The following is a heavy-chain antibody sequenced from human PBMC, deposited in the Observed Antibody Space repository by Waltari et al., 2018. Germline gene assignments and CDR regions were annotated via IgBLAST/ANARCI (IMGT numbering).Heavy chain of an antibody. CDR1: GGSISSHY. D-gene: IGHD3-22*01. V-gene: IGHV4-59*08. CDR3: ARSSGYYSFSY. J-gene: IGHJ4*02. CDR2: IYYSGST. Sequence: QVQLQESGPGLVKPSETLSLTCTVSGGSISSHYWSWIRQPPGKGLEWIGYIYYSGSTNYNPSLKSRVTISVDTSKNQFSLKLSSVTAADTAVYYCARSSGYYSFSYWGQGTLVTVSS.